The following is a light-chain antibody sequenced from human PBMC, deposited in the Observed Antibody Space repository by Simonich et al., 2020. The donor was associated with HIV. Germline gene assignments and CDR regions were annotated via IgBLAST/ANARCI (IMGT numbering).Light chain of an antibody. CDR3: QQYNNDPKT. CDR1: QSISDW. CDR2: EAS. V-gene: IGKV1-5*03. Sequence: DIQMTQSPSTLSASVGNTVTITCRASQSISDWLALYQQKPGKAPKLLVYEASSLERGVPSRVSGSGSGTEITLTISSLQPDEFATYYCQQYNNDPKTFGQGTKVEIK. J-gene: IGKJ1*01.